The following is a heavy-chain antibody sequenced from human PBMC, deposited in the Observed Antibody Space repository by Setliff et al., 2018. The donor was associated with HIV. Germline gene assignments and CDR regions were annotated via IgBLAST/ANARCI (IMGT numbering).Heavy chain of an antibody. Sequence: ASVKVSCKASGYTFSSYSISWVRQAPGQGLEWMGWISGYNGNTNYAQKFQGRVIMTTDTSTSTAYMELRSLRSDDTAVYYCARDGEYYYDSSGPVFDPWGQGTLVTVSS. CDR3: ARDGEYYYDSSGPVFDP. J-gene: IGHJ5*02. CDR1: GYTFSSYS. CDR2: ISGYNGNT. V-gene: IGHV1-18*01. D-gene: IGHD3-22*01.